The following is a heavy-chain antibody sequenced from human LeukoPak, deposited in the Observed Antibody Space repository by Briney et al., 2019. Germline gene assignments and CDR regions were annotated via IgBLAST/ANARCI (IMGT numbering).Heavy chain of an antibody. Sequence: ASVKVSCKASGGTFSSYAISRVRQAPGQGLEWMGGIIPIFGTANYAQKFQGRVTITADESTSTAYMELSSLRSEDTAVYYCARDPLPAIAVATKNWFDPWGQGTLVTVSS. D-gene: IGHD6-19*01. V-gene: IGHV1-69*13. J-gene: IGHJ5*02. CDR2: IIPIFGTA. CDR1: GGTFSSYA. CDR3: ARDPLPAIAVATKNWFDP.